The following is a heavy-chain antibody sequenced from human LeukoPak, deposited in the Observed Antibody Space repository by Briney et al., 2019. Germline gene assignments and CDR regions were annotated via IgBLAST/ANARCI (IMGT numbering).Heavy chain of an antibody. Sequence: GGSLRLSCAASRFTFSSYWMSWVRQAPGKGLEWVSVIYSGGSTYYADSVKGRFTISRDNSKNTLYLQMNSLRAEDTAVYYCARDSITMVRGVIINYYGMDVWGQGTTVTVSS. CDR3: ARDSITMVRGVIINYYGMDV. D-gene: IGHD3-10*01. V-gene: IGHV3-53*01. CDR1: RFTFSSYW. J-gene: IGHJ6*02. CDR2: IYSGGST.